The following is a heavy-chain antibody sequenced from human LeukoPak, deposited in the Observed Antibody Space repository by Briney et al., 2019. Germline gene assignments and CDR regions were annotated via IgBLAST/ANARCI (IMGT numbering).Heavy chain of an antibody. CDR2: IYTSGST. CDR3: ARHGRSGYYSFDY. Sequence: SETLSLTCTVSGGSISSYYWGWIRQPPGKGLEWIGYIYTSGSTNYNPSLKSRVTISVDTSKNQFSLKLSSVTAADTAVYYCARHGRSGYYSFDYWGQGTLVTVSS. J-gene: IGHJ4*02. CDR1: GGSISSYY. V-gene: IGHV4-4*09. D-gene: IGHD3-3*01.